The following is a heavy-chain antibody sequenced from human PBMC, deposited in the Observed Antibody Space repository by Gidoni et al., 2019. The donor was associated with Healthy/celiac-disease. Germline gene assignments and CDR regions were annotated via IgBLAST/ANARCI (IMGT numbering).Heavy chain of an antibody. V-gene: IGHV3-11*05. CDR2: ISSSSSYT. CDR3: ARETTGTLYWYFDL. CDR1: GFTFSDYY. J-gene: IGHJ2*01. Sequence: QVQLVESGGGLVRPGGSLRRSCAASGFTFSDYYMSWIRQAPGKGLEWVSYISSSSSYTNYADSVKGRFTISRDNAKNSLYLQMNSLRAEDTAVYYCARETTGTLYWYFDLWGRGTLVTVSS. D-gene: IGHD4-17*01.